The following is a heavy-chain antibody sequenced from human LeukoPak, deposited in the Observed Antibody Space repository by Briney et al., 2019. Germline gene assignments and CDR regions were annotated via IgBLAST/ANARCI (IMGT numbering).Heavy chain of an antibody. Sequence: AETLSLTCTVSGVSISSYYWSWIRQPPGKGLEWIGYIYYSGSTNYNPSLKSRVTISVDTSKNQFSLKLGSVTAADTAVYYCARAKGDSKRYYYYGMDVWGQGTTVNVSS. CDR2: IYYSGST. CDR1: GVSISSYY. V-gene: IGHV4-59*01. J-gene: IGHJ6*02. CDR3: ARAKGDSKRYYYYGMDV. D-gene: IGHD1-1*01.